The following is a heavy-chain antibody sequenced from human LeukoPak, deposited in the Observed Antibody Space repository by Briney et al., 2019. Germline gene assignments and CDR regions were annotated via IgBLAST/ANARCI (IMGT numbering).Heavy chain of an antibody. J-gene: IGHJ2*01. CDR3: ARLGAWIQLSQGYLDL. CDR2: FFLKGST. CDR1: GYSITSAYY. Sequence: SETLSLTCTVSGYSITSAYYWGWIRQPPGKGLEWIGSFFLKGSTYYNPSLKSRVTISVDTSKNQFSLTLSSVTAADTAVYYCARLGAWIQLSQGYLDLWGRGTLVTVSS. V-gene: IGHV4-38-2*02. D-gene: IGHD5-18*01.